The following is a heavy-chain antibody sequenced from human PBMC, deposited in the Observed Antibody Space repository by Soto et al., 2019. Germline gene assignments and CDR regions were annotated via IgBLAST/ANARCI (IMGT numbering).Heavy chain of an antibody. CDR1: GYTFTSYA. CDR2: INAGNGNT. J-gene: IGHJ6*02. V-gene: IGHV1-3*01. Sequence: ASVNVSCKASGYTFTSYAMHWVRQAPGQRLEWMGWINAGNGNTKYSQKLQGRVTITADESTSTAYMELSSLRSEDTAVYYCAREGLVLVPTTVNSDYYYYAMDVWGQGTTVTVSS. CDR3: AREGLVLVPTTVNSDYYYYAMDV. D-gene: IGHD2-2*01.